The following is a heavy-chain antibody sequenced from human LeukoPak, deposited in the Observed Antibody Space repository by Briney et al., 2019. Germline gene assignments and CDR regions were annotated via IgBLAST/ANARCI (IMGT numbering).Heavy chain of an antibody. J-gene: IGHJ4*02. CDR3: ARNYYDTAGHFGY. Sequence: GASVNVSCKASGYTFSRYYMHWVRQAPGQGLEWMGIINPSGGGTTYAQKFRGRVTMTRDTSTGTVFMELSSLRSDDTAVYFCARNYYDTAGHFGYWGQGTLVTVSS. D-gene: IGHD3-22*01. CDR1: GYTFSRYY. V-gene: IGHV1-46*01. CDR2: INPSGGGT.